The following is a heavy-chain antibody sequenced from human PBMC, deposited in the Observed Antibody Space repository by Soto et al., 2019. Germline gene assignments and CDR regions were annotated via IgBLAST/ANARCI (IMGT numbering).Heavy chain of an antibody. D-gene: IGHD6-19*01. J-gene: IGHJ4*02. CDR2: ISAYNGNT. V-gene: IGHV1-18*01. Sequence: ASVKVSCKASGYTFTSYGISWVRQAPGQGLEWMGWISAYNGNTNYAQKLQGRVTMTTDTSTSTAYMELRSLRSDDTAVYYCAREGYSSGWWADFDYWGQGTLVTGSS. CDR3: AREGYSSGWWADFDY. CDR1: GYTFTSYG.